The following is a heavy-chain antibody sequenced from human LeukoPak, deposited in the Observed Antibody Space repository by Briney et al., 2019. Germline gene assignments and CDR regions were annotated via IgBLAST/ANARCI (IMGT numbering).Heavy chain of an antibody. D-gene: IGHD2-15*01. V-gene: IGHV1-69*05. CDR2: IIPIFGTA. Sequence: GASVKVSCKASGGTFSSYAISWVRQAPGQGLEWMGGIIPIFGTANYAQKFQGRVTITTDESTSTAYMELSSLRSEDTAVYYCARDLAATKRYWFDPWGQGTLVTVSS. CDR1: GGTFSSYA. J-gene: IGHJ5*02. CDR3: ARDLAATKRYWFDP.